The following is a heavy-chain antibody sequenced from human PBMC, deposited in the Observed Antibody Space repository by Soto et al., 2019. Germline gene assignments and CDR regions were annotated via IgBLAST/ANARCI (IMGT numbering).Heavy chain of an antibody. Sequence: RASVKVSCKASGYTFTSYGISWVRQAPGQGLEWMGWISAYNGNTNYAQKLQGRVTMTTDTSTSTAYMELRSLRSDDTAVYYCARDPHIAVAGTIFDYWGQGTLVTVSS. J-gene: IGHJ4*02. CDR1: GYTFTSYG. CDR3: ARDPHIAVAGTIFDY. D-gene: IGHD6-19*01. V-gene: IGHV1-18*01. CDR2: ISAYNGNT.